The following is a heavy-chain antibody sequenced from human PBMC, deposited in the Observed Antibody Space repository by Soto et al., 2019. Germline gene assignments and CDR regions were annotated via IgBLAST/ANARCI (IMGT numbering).Heavy chain of an antibody. CDR2: INGDGSNA. Sequence: EVQVVESGGTLVQPEGSLRLSCAAAGFTFTTYWMHWVRQAPGKGLVWVSRINGDGSNAFYADSVKGRFTISRDNAKNTVYLQMNSLRAEDTAIYYCARGIQYRYGMDVWGQGTTVTVSS. D-gene: IGHD4-4*01. J-gene: IGHJ6*02. CDR1: GFTFTTYW. V-gene: IGHV3-74*01. CDR3: ARGIQYRYGMDV.